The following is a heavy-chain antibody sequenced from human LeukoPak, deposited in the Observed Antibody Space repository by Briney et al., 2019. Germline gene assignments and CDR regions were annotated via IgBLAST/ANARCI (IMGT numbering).Heavy chain of an antibody. CDR1: GFTFSSYS. CDR2: ISSSSSTI. CDR3: ARGSSYYYDSSGYHNFDY. J-gene: IGHJ4*02. D-gene: IGHD3-22*01. Sequence: GGSLRLSCAASGFTFSSYSMNWVRQAPGKGLEWVSYISSSSSTIYYADSVKGRFNISRDNAKNSLYLQMNSLRAEDTAVYYCARGSSYYYDSSGYHNFDYWGQGTLVTVSS. V-gene: IGHV3-48*04.